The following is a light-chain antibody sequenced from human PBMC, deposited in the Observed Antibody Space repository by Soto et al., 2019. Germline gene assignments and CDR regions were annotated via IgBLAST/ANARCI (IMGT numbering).Light chain of an antibody. Sequence: EIVLTQSPGTLSLSPGERATLSCRASQSVSSSYLAWYQQKPGQAPRLLIYGASSRATGIPDRFSGSGSGTDFTLTNSRLEPEDFAVYYCQQYGETFGGGTKVEIK. CDR1: QSVSSSY. V-gene: IGKV3-20*01. J-gene: IGKJ4*01. CDR2: GAS. CDR3: QQYGET.